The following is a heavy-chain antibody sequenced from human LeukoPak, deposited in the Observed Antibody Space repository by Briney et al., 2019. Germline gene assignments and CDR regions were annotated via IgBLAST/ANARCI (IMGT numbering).Heavy chain of an antibody. J-gene: IGHJ4*02. Sequence: SQTLSLTCDISGDNVSSNSATWDWIRQSPSRGLEWLGRTYYRSKWSNEYELSVRSRIIIDPDTSKNRFSLQLNSVTPEDTAIYYCARFVSGRLDYWGQGSLVTVSS. D-gene: IGHD6-19*01. CDR1: GDNVSSNSAT. CDR2: TYYRSKWSN. CDR3: ARFVSGRLDY. V-gene: IGHV6-1*01.